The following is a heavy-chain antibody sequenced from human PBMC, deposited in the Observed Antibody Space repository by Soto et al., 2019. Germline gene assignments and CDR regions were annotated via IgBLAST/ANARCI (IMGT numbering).Heavy chain of an antibody. CDR3: ARGAVPGWFDP. CDR1: GGSISSGGYY. J-gene: IGHJ5*02. V-gene: IGHV4-31*03. CDR2: IYHSGST. Sequence: QVQLQESGPGLVKPSQTLSLTCTVSGGSISSGGYYWSWIRQHPGKGLEWIGYIYHSGSTYYNPSLQGRVTIPVVTSKRQLSLKLSSVTAADTAVYYGARGAVPGWFDPWGQGPLVTVSS.